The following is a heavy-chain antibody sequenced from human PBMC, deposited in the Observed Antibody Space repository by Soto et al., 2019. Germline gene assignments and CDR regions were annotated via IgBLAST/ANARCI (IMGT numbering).Heavy chain of an antibody. V-gene: IGHV3-23*01. Sequence: GGSLRLSCAASGFTFSTYAMSWVRQAPGKGLEWVSAISGSPSSTYYADSVKGRFTISRDNSKKTLFLQMNSLRAEDTAIYYCAKLLNYYDGRDVCGQGNTFTAS. CDR1: GFTFSTYA. J-gene: IGHJ6*02. CDR3: AKLLNYYDGRDV. CDR2: ISGSPSST.